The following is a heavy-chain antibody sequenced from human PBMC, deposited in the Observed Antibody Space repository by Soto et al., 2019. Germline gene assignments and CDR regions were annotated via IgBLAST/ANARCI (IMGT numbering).Heavy chain of an antibody. CDR1: GGSISSSSYY. Sequence: SETLSLTCTVSGGSISSSSYYWGWIRQPPGEGLEWIASIYYSGSTDYNPSLRSRLTISVDTSKNQFSLKVSSVTAADTAVYYCARFEVGTMRWDWGQGTLVTSPQ. V-gene: IGHV4-39*01. D-gene: IGHD3-3*01. CDR3: ARFEVGTMRWD. CDR2: IYYSGST. J-gene: IGHJ4*02.